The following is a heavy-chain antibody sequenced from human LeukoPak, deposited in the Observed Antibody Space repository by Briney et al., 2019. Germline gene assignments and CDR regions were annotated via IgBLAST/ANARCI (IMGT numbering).Heavy chain of an antibody. D-gene: IGHD5/OR15-5a*01. CDR1: GFTFTNYC. CDR2: IKQDGNEK. J-gene: IGHJ4*02. Sequence: GGSLRLSCAASGFTFTNYCMNGVRQAPGKGVEWVANIKQDGNEKNYVDSVKGRFSISRDNAKNSLYLQMNSLRAEDTGLYFCASGMRRGNTVYDLSYWGQGSLVTVSS. CDR3: ASGMRRGNTVYDLSY. V-gene: IGHV3-7*01.